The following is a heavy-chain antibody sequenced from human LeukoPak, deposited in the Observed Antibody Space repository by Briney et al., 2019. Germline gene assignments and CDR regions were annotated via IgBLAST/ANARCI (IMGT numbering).Heavy chain of an antibody. D-gene: IGHD2-15*01. V-gene: IGHV3-21*01. CDR3: ARDPVVAATRGFDY. CDR1: GFTFSSYS. CDR2: ISSSSSYI. Sequence: GGSLRLSCAASGFTFSSYSMNWVRQAPGKGLEWVSSISSSSSYIYYADSVKGRFTISRDNAKNSLYLRMNSLRAEDTAVYYCARDPVVAATRGFDYWGQGTLVTVSS. J-gene: IGHJ4*02.